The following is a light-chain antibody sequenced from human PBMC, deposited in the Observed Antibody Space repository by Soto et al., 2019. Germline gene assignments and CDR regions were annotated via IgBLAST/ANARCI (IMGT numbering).Light chain of an antibody. CDR2: AAS. CDR1: QSISSY. V-gene: IGKV1-39*01. Sequence: DIQMTQSPSSLSASLVAGVTITCRPSQSISSYLNWYQQKPGKAPKLLIYAASSLQSWVPSRFSGGGSGTDFTLTITSLQPEDFATYYVQQSYSTPYNFGQGTKLVIK. CDR3: QQSYSTPYN. J-gene: IGKJ2*01.